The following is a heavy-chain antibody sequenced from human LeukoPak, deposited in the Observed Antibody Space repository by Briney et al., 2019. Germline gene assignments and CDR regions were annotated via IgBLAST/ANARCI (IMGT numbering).Heavy chain of an antibody. Sequence: SETLSLTCAVYGGSFSGYYWSWIRQPPGKGLEWIGEINHSGSTNYNPSLKSRVTISVDTSKNQFSLKLSSVTAADTAVYYCARGNYYGVWGQGTLVTVSS. V-gene: IGHV4-34*01. J-gene: IGHJ4*02. CDR1: GGSFSGYY. CDR3: ARGNYYGV. CDR2: INHSGST. D-gene: IGHD3-10*01.